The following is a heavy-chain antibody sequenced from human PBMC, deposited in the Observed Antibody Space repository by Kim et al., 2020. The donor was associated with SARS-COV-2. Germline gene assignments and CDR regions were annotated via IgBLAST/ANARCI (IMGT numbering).Heavy chain of an antibody. CDR3: AREFSDSWYFFDY. V-gene: IGHV3-7*03. Sequence: VDSVKGRFTISRDNAKHALYLQMYGLRAEDTAVYYCAREFSDSWYFFDYWGQGTLVTVSA. D-gene: IGHD6-13*01. J-gene: IGHJ4*02.